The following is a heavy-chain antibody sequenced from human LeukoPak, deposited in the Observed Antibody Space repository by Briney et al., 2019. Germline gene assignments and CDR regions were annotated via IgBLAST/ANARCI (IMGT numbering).Heavy chain of an antibody. CDR3: ARLAWGRLDY. CDR2: IYHSGST. CDR1: GYSISSGYY. D-gene: IGHD7-27*01. Sequence: SETLSLTCTVSGYSISSGYYWGWIRQPPGKGLEWIGSIYHSGSTYYNPSLKSRVTISVDTSKNQFSLKLSSVTAADTAVYYCARLAWGRLDYWGQGTLVTVSS. V-gene: IGHV4-38-2*02. J-gene: IGHJ4*02.